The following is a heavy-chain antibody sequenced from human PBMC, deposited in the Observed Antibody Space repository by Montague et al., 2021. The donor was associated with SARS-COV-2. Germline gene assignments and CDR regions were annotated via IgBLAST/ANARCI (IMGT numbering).Heavy chain of an antibody. D-gene: IGHD1-1*01. CDR2: INYGGRT. CDR3: ARGAPGY. J-gene: IGHJ4*02. Sequence: SETLSLTCAVYGGSFSDYHWTWIRQCPGGGLEWIGQINYGGRTKYNPSLRSRVTISIDTSKNQFSLKLTSVTAADTAVYYCARGAPGYWGQGTLVTVSS. CDR1: GGSFSDYH. V-gene: IGHV4-34*01.